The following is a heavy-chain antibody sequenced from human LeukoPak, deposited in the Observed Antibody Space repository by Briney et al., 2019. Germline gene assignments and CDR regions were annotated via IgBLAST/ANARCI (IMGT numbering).Heavy chain of an antibody. CDR1: GFTVSSNY. CDR2: IYSGGST. J-gene: IGHJ4*02. Sequence: PGGSLRLSCAASGFTVSSNYMSRVRQAPGKGLEWVSVIYSGGSTYYADSVKGRFTISRDNSKNTLYLQMNSLRAEDTAVYYCARVVGATIIDYWGQGTLVTVSS. D-gene: IGHD1-26*01. V-gene: IGHV3-66*01. CDR3: ARVVGATIIDY.